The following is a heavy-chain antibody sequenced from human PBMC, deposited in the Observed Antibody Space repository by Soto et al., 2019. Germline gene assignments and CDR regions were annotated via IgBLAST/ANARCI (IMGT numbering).Heavy chain of an antibody. V-gene: IGHV1-46*01. J-gene: IGHJ3*02. CDR3: ARDPTYYDFWSGSTAQDAFDI. D-gene: IGHD3-3*01. CDR1: GYTFTSYY. CDR2: INPSGGST. Sequence: ASVKVSCKASGYTFTSYYMHLVRQAPGQGLEWMGIINPSGGSTSYAQKFQGRVTMTRDTSTSTVYMELSSLRSEDTAVYYCARDPTYYDFWSGSTAQDAFDIWGQGTMVTVSS.